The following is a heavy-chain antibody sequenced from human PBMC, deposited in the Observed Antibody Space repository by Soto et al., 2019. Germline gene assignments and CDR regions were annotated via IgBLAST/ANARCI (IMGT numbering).Heavy chain of an antibody. J-gene: IGHJ4*02. Sequence: QLQLQESGPGLVKPSETLSHTCTVSGGSVSSSSYYWGWVHQPPGKGLEWIGSVYYSGSTYYNPSLESRVTISVDKSKYQFSLKLMSLSAADTAVYYCGRLEGLATISYYFDYWGQGALVTVSS. CDR1: GGSVSSSSYY. D-gene: IGHD3-9*01. V-gene: IGHV4-39*01. CDR3: GRLEGLATISYYFDY. CDR2: VYYSGST.